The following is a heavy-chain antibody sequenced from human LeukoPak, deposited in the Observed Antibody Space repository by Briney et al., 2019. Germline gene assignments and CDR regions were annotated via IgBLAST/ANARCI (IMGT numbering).Heavy chain of an antibody. V-gene: IGHV4-34*01. CDR1: GGSFSGYY. CDR2: INHSGST. CDR3: ARMRALRDGCNLPQSARRYYFDY. J-gene: IGHJ4*02. Sequence: SETLSLTCAVYGGSFSGYYWSWIRQPPGKGLEWIGEINHSGSTNNNPSLKSRVTISVDTSKNQFSLKLSSVTAADTAVYYCARMRALRDGCNLPQSARRYYFDYWGQGTLVTVSS. D-gene: IGHD5-24*01.